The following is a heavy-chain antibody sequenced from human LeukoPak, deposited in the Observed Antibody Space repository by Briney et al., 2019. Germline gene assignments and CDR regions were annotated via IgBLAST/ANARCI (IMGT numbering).Heavy chain of an antibody. D-gene: IGHD5-12*01. CDR3: ARGIVATIAPEPYFDY. V-gene: IGHV4-39*01. Sequence: SETLSLTCTVSSYSISSSSYYWGCIRQPPGKGLEWIGSIYNSGSTYYNPSLKSRVTISVDTSKNQFSLKLSSVTAADTAVYYCARGIVATIAPEPYFDYWGQGTLVTVSS. CDR1: SYSISSSSYY. J-gene: IGHJ4*02. CDR2: IYNSGST.